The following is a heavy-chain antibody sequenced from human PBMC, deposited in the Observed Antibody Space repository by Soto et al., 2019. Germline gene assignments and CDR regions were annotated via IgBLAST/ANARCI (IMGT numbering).Heavy chain of an antibody. CDR2: ISYDGSNK. J-gene: IGHJ4*02. V-gene: IGHV3-30-3*01. Sequence: QVQLVESGGGVVQPGRSLRLSCAASGFTFSSYAMHWVRQAPGKGLEWVAVISYDGSNKYYADSVKGRFTISRDNSKNMLYLQMNSLRAEDTAVYYCARDLNYYDSSGDFDYWGQGTLVTVSS. CDR3: ARDLNYYDSSGDFDY. CDR1: GFTFSSYA. D-gene: IGHD3-22*01.